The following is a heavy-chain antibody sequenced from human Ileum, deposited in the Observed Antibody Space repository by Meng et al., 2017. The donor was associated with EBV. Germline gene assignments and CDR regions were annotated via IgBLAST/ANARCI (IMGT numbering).Heavy chain of an antibody. CDR3: ARERGGGDRGIQ. J-gene: IGHJ4*02. CDR1: NGSVSSYGYY. V-gene: IGHV4-61*08. Sequence: RMQGSGPGLVKPSETLSLTCSVSNGSVSSYGYYWTWIRQPPGKGLEWIGYMSYTGSTNYKSTLKSRVTISVDKSKNQFSLKLSSVTAADTAVYYCARERGGGDRGIQWGQGTLVTVSS. CDR2: MSYTGST. D-gene: IGHD2-21*02.